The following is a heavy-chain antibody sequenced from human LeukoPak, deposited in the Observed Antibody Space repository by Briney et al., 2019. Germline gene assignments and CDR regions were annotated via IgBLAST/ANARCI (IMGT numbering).Heavy chain of an antibody. CDR2: ISSSSSYI. CDR1: GFTFSSYS. J-gene: IGHJ3*02. CDR3: ARDRHYYDSSGYYSDDAFDI. D-gene: IGHD3-22*01. V-gene: IGHV3-21*01. Sequence: GGSLRLSCAASGFTFSSYSMNWVRQAPGKGLEWVSSISSSSSYIYYADSVKGRLTISRDNAKNSLYLQMNSLRAEDTAVYYCARDRHYYDSSGYYSDDAFDIWGQGTMVTVSS.